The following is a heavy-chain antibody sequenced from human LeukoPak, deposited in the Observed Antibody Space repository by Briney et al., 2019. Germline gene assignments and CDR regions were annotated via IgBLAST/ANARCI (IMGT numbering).Heavy chain of an antibody. CDR3: AKDHESDGYPCLDH. CDR1: GFTFSNYA. D-gene: IGHD3-22*01. V-gene: IGHV3-23*01. J-gene: IGHJ4*02. Sequence: SGGSLRLSCAASGFTFSNYAMSWVRQAPGKGLQWVSSIRGDSSTTHYADSVKGQFTISRDNSKNTLSLQMDSLRAEDTAVYYCAKDHESDGYPCLDHWGLGTLVTVSS. CDR2: IRGDSSTT.